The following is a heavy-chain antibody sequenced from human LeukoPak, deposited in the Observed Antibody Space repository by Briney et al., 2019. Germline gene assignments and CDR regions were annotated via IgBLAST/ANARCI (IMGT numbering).Heavy chain of an antibody. CDR3: ARDGRHSSGFNYYYYYYMDV. CDR2: ISSSGSTI. CDR1: GFTFSDYY. Sequence: GGSLRLSCAASGFTFSDYYMSWIRQAPGKGLEWASYISSSGSTIYYADSVKGRFTISRDNAENSLYLQMNSLRAEDTAVYYCARDGRHSSGFNYYYYYYMDVWGKGTTVTVSS. V-gene: IGHV3-11*04. J-gene: IGHJ6*03. D-gene: IGHD3-22*01.